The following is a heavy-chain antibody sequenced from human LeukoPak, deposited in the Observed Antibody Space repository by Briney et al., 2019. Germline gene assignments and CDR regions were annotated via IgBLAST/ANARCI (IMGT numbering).Heavy chain of an antibody. Sequence: GASVTVSCKTSGYTFTGYYMHWVRQAPGQGLEWMGWINPNSGDTNYAQKFQGRVTMTRDTSISTAYMELSRLISDDTAVYYCARDPGDSSGYLSQSDYWGQGTLVTVYS. CDR2: INPNSGDT. CDR1: GYTFTGYY. V-gene: IGHV1-2*02. D-gene: IGHD3-22*01. J-gene: IGHJ4*02. CDR3: ARDPGDSSGYLSQSDY.